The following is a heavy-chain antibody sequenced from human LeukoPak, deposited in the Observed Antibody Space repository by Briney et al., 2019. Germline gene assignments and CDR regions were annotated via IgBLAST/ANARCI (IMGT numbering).Heavy chain of an antibody. J-gene: IGHJ3*02. CDR2: IYRSGST. CDR3: ATEYYDFWSGSSGAFDI. CDR1: GGSISSGSYY. V-gene: IGHV4-61*02. D-gene: IGHD3-3*01. Sequence: SETLSLTCTVSGGSISSGSYYWSWIRQPAGKGLEWIGRIYRSGSTNYNPSLKSRVTISVDTSKNQFSLKLSSVTAADTAVYYCATEYYDFWSGSSGAFDIWGQGTMVTVSS.